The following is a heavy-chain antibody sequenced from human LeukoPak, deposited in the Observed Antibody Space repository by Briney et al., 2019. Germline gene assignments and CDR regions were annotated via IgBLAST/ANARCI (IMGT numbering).Heavy chain of an antibody. CDR2: IIPILGIA. CDR1: GGTFSSYA. Sequence: SVKVSCKASGGTFSSYAISWVRQAPGQGLEWVGRIIPILGIANYAQKFQGRVTITADKSTSTAYMELSSLRSEDTAVYYCARGYSSSWQTDYWGQGTLVTVSS. J-gene: IGHJ4*02. V-gene: IGHV1-69*04. CDR3: ARGYSSSWQTDY. D-gene: IGHD6-13*01.